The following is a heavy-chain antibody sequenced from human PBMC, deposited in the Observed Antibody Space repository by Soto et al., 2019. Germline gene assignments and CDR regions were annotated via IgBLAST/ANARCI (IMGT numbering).Heavy chain of an antibody. V-gene: IGHV3-48*02. CDR1: GFTFSLYS. CDR3: ARAVTWGLDV. J-gene: IGHJ6*02. CDR2: ISRSSTGI. D-gene: IGHD3-10*01. Sequence: EVQLVESGGGLVQPGGSLRLSCAASGFTFSLYSMSWVRQAPGKGLEWVSYISRSSTGIHYADSVKGRFTISRDDATKSMDLQMNSLRDGDTAVYCCARAVTWGLDVWGQGTMVSISS.